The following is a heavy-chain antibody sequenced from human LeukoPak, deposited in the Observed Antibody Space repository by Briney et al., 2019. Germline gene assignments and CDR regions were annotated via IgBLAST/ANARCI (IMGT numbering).Heavy chain of an antibody. CDR3: ARSGDYYDSSGYLTEDY. CDR2: ISAYNGNT. D-gene: IGHD3-22*01. J-gene: IGHJ4*02. CDR1: GYTFTSYG. V-gene: IGHV1-18*01. Sequence: ASVKVSCKASGYTFTSYGISWVRQARGQGLEWMGWISAYNGNTNYAQKLQGRVTMTTDTSTSTAYMELRSLRSDDTAVYYCARSGDYYDSSGYLTEDYWGQGTLSPSPQ.